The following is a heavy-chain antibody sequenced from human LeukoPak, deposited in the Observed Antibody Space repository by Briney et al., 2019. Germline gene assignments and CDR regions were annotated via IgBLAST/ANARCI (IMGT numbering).Heavy chain of an antibody. CDR1: GFTFSSYA. D-gene: IGHD3-10*01. CDR2: ISGSGGST. J-gene: IGHJ4*02. Sequence: PGGSLRLSCAVSGFTFSSYAMSWVRQAPGKGLEWVSAISGSGGSTYYADSVKGRFTISRDNSKNTLYLQMNSLRAEDTAVYYCAKDAVLLWFGEFYYPDYWGQGTLVTVSS. V-gene: IGHV3-23*01. CDR3: AKDAVLLWFGEFYYPDY.